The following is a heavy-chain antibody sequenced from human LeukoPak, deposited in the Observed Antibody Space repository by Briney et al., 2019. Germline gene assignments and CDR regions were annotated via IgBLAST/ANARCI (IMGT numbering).Heavy chain of an antibody. CDR3: ARAPLNSGYTFDY. CDR1: GYTFTDYF. J-gene: IGHJ4*02. CDR2: INPNSGRT. D-gene: IGHD3-22*01. Sequence: ASVKVSCKASGYTFTDYFMHWVRQAPGQGFELMGWINPNSGRTHSAQKFQGRVTVTRDTSISTAYMELSRLTSDDTAVYYCARAPLNSGYTFDYWGQGTLVTVSS. V-gene: IGHV1-2*02.